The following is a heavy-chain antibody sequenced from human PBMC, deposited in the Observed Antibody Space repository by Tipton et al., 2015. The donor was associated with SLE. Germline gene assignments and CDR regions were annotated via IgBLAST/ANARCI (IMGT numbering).Heavy chain of an antibody. CDR1: GFTFSSYA. V-gene: IGHV3-30-3*01. CDR2: ISYDGSNK. D-gene: IGHD2-8*01. Sequence: SLRLSCAASGFTFSSYAMHRVRQAPGKGLEWVAVISYDGSNKYYADSVKGRFTISRDNSKNTLYLQMNSLRAEDTAVYYCAREGLMEYYFDYWGQGTLVTVSS. CDR3: AREGLMEYYFDY. J-gene: IGHJ4*02.